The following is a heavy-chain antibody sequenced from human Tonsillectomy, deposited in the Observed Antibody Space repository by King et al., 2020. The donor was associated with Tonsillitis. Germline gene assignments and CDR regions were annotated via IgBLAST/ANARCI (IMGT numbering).Heavy chain of an antibody. CDR2: IYYSGST. D-gene: IGHD6-19*01. J-gene: IGHJ4*02. Sequence: QLQESGPGLVKPSETLSLTCTVSDGSFSSSSYHWGWIRQPPGKGLEWLGSIYYSGSTYYNPSLKSRVTISVDTSTNQFSLKLSSVTAADTAVYYCARQARWLGAQLGYWGQGTLVTVSS. V-gene: IGHV4-39*01. CDR3: ARQARWLGAQLGY. CDR1: DGSFSSSSYH.